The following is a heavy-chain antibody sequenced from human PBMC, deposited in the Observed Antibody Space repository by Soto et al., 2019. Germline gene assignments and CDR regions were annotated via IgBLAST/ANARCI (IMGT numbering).Heavy chain of an antibody. CDR1: GFTFSVYS. Sequence: EVQLVESGGDLVQRGGSLRLSCVASGFTFSVYSMNWVRQAPGKGLEWFSYITSDTKTIKYADSVKGRFTISRYNAKKSGYLQLNSLRDEDTAVFYCARSVEGHFDYWVQGTVVTVSS. V-gene: IGHV3-48*02. CDR2: ITSDTKTI. CDR3: ARSVEGHFDY. D-gene: IGHD6-19*01. J-gene: IGHJ4*02.